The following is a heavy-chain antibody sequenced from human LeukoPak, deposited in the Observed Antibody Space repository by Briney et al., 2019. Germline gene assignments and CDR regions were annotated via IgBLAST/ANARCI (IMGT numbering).Heavy chain of an antibody. CDR2: ISYDGSNK. CDR1: GFTFSSYA. Sequence: PGGSLRLSCAASGFTFSSYAMHWVRQAPGKGLEWVAVISYDGSNKYYADSVKGRFTISRDNSKNTLYLQMNSLRAEDTAVYYCAREDYYDSGSNDYWGQGTLVTVSS. V-gene: IGHV3-30*04. J-gene: IGHJ4*02. CDR3: AREDYYDSGSNDY. D-gene: IGHD3-22*01.